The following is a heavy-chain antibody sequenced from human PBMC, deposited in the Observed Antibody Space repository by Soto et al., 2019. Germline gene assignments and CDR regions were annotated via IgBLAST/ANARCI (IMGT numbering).Heavy chain of an antibody. CDR1: GYSFTSYW. CDR2: IDPSDSYT. D-gene: IGHD2-2*01. Sequence: PGESLKISCKGSGYSFTSYWISWVRQMPGKGLEWMGRIDPSDSYTNYSPSFQGHVTISADKSISTAYLQWSSLKASDTAMYYCAVGSSSSTRGNYFDYWGLGTLVTVSS. J-gene: IGHJ4*02. CDR3: AVGSSSSTRGNYFDY. V-gene: IGHV5-10-1*01.